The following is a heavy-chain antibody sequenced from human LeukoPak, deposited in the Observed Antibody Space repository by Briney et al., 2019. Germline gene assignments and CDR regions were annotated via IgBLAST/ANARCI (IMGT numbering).Heavy chain of an antibody. CDR1: GGSFSGYY. Sequence: PSETLSLTCAVYGGSFSGYYWSWIRQPPGKGLEWIGEINHSGSTNCNPSLKSRVTISVDTSKNQFSLKLSSVTAADTAVYYCARRSPRQWLAYFDYWGQGTLVTVSS. V-gene: IGHV4-34*01. D-gene: IGHD6-19*01. J-gene: IGHJ4*02. CDR2: INHSGST. CDR3: ARRSPRQWLAYFDY.